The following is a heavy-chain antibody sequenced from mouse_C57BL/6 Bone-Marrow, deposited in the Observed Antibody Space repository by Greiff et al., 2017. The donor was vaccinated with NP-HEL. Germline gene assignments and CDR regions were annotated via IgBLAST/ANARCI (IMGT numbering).Heavy chain of an antibody. D-gene: IGHD2-2*01. Sequence: EVKLVESGGGLVKPGGSLKLSCAASGFTFSSYAMSWVRQTPEKGLEWVATISDGGSYTYYPDNVKGRFTISRDNAKNNLYLQMSHLKSEDTAMYYCARDRLRQDWFAYWGQGTLVTVSA. J-gene: IGHJ3*01. CDR2: ISDGGSYT. CDR1: GFTFSSYA. V-gene: IGHV5-4*01. CDR3: ARDRLRQDWFAY.